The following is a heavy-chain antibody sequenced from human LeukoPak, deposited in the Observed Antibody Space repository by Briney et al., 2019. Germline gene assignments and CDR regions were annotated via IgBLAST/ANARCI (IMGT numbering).Heavy chain of an antibody. Sequence: SGGSLRLSCAASGFTFSSYGMHWVRQAPGKGLEWVAFIRYDGSNKYYADSVKGRFTISRDNSKNTLYLQMNSLRAEDTAVYYCAKGVGSWYGGLFDYWGQGTLVTVSS. V-gene: IGHV3-30*02. CDR2: IRYDGSNK. J-gene: IGHJ4*02. CDR1: GFTFSSYG. D-gene: IGHD6-13*01. CDR3: AKGVGSWYGGLFDY.